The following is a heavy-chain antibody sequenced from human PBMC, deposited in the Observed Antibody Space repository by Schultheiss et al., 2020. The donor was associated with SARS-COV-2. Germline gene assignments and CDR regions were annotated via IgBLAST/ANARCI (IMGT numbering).Heavy chain of an antibody. J-gene: IGHJ3*02. CDR1: GFTFSNYA. Sequence: GSLKISCAASGFTFSNYAMNWVRQAPGMGLVWVSGISGDGVSTYHADSVQGRFTISRDNSKNTLYLQMNSLRAEDTAIYFCARSWGELPNAFDIWGQGTMVTVSS. CDR3: ARSWGELPNAFDI. D-gene: IGHD3-16*01. V-gene: IGHV3-23*01. CDR2: ISGDGVST.